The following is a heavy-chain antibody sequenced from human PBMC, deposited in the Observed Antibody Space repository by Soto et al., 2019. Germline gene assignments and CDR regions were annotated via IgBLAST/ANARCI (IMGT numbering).Heavy chain of an antibody. J-gene: IGHJ3*02. CDR2: IRQDGGEK. V-gene: IGHV3-7*01. CDR1: GFTFSSYW. CDR3: AREQNAFDI. Sequence: EVQLVESGGGLVQPGGSLRLSCAASGFTFSSYWMSWVRQAPGMGLEWVANIRQDGGEKYYVDSVKGRFTISRDNAKNSLYLQMNSLRADDTAVYYCAREQNAFDIWGQGTMVIVSS.